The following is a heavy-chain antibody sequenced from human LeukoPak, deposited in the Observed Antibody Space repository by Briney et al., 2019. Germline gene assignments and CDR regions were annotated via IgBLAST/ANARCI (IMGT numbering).Heavy chain of an antibody. V-gene: IGHV4-59*01. CDR3: ARDSIFRDSSGYQGGYYYYGMDV. CDR1: GGSISSYY. Sequence: SETLSLTCTVSGGSISSYYWSWIRQPPGKGLEWIGYIYYSGSTNYNPSLKSRVTISVDTSKNQFSLKLSSVTAADTAVYYCARDSIFRDSSGYQGGYYYYGMDVWGQGTTVTVSS. CDR2: IYYSGST. J-gene: IGHJ6*02. D-gene: IGHD3-22*01.